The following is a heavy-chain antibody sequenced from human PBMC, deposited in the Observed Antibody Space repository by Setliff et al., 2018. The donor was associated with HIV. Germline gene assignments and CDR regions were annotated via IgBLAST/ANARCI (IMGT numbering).Heavy chain of an antibody. CDR2: INAGNGNT. V-gene: IGHV1-3*01. CDR3: ARGVLTKRGGMSLPPRYVLDV. J-gene: IGHJ6*01. Sequence: ASVKVSCKASGYTFTSYAMHWVRQAPGQRLEWMGWINAGNGNTKYSQKFQGRVRITLDESTSTAYMELSSLRSDDTAVFYCARGVLTKRGGMSLPPRYVLDVWGQGTTVTV. CDR1: GYTFTSYA. D-gene: IGHD3-10*01.